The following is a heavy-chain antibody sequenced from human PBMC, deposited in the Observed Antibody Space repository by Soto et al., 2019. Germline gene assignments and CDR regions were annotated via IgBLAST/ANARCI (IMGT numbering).Heavy chain of an antibody. CDR3: AREYGDYGGRDAFDI. J-gene: IGHJ3*02. CDR2: ISSSGSTI. V-gene: IGHV3-11*01. CDR1: GLTFSAYY. D-gene: IGHD4-17*01. Sequence: QVQLVESGGGLVKPGGSLRPSGAASGLTFSAYYMGWFRQAPGKGLEWVSYISSSGSTIYYADSVKGRFTISRDNAKNSLYLQMNSLRAEDTAVYYCAREYGDYGGRDAFDIWGQGTMVTVSS.